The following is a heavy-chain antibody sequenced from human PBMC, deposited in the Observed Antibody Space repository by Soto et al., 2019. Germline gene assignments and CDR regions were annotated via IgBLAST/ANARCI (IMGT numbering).Heavy chain of an antibody. D-gene: IGHD3-22*01. J-gene: IGHJ4*02. CDR1: GGSISSYY. CDR2: IYFRGTN. Sequence: QVQLQESGPGLVKPSETLSLTCTVSGGSISSYYWSWIRQPPGKGLEWIGCIYFRGTNNYNPSLNSAVTLSADTSKNQFSLKLNSVTAADTAVYYSARINYYDTSGYPFDYWGQGMMVTVSS. V-gene: IGHV4-59*01. CDR3: ARINYYDTSGYPFDY.